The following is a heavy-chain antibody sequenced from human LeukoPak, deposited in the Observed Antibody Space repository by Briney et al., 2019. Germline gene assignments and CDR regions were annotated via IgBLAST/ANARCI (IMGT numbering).Heavy chain of an antibody. J-gene: IGHJ6*03. Sequence: PSQTLSLTCTVSGGSISTYYWTWVREPAGKGLEGIGRTYTSGSTKYNPSLKSRVTMSVDTSKNQFSLKLSSVTAADTAVYYCATSSKNYYDTSGYYYYMDVWGKGTTVTVSS. CDR2: TYTSGST. V-gene: IGHV4-4*07. D-gene: IGHD3-22*01. CDR1: GGSISTYY. CDR3: ATSSKNYYDTSGYYYYMDV.